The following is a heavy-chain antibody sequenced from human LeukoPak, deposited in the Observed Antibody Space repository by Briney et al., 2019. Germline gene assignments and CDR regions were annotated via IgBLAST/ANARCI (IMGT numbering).Heavy chain of an antibody. V-gene: IGHV3-7*03. J-gene: IGHJ4*02. D-gene: IGHD6-13*01. CDR3: VRDNPRQQGFAY. CDR2: IKEDGSEK. Sequence: GGSPRLSCAASGFTFSNYWMSWVRQAPGKGLEWVANIKEDGSEKYYVDSVKGRFTIARGNAYNSLYLQMNSLRAEDTAVYYCVRDNPRQQGFAYWGQGTLVTVSS. CDR1: GFTFSNYW.